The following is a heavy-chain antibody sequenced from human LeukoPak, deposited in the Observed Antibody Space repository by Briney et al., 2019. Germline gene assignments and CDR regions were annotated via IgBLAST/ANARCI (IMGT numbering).Heavy chain of an antibody. V-gene: IGHV3-33*06. Sequence: GSLRLSCAASGFTFSSYGMHWVRQAPGKGLEWVAVIWYDGSNKYYADSVKGRFTISRDNSKNTLYLQMNSLRAEDTAVYYCAKPRENSSGVGRYFDYWGQGTLVTVSS. D-gene: IGHD6-19*01. J-gene: IGHJ4*02. CDR2: IWYDGSNK. CDR1: GFTFSSYG. CDR3: AKPRENSSGVGRYFDY.